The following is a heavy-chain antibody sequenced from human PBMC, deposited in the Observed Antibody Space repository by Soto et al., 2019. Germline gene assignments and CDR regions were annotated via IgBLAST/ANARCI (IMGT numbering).Heavy chain of an antibody. CDR2: IWYDGSNK. Sequence: GGSLRLSCAASGFTFSSYGMHWVRQAPGKGLEWVAVIWYDGSNKYYADSVKGRFTISRDNSKNTLYLQMTSLRAEDTAVYYCARPVGATMELWFDPWGQGTLVTVSS. D-gene: IGHD1-26*01. V-gene: IGHV3-33*01. J-gene: IGHJ5*02. CDR3: ARPVGATMELWFDP. CDR1: GFTFSSYG.